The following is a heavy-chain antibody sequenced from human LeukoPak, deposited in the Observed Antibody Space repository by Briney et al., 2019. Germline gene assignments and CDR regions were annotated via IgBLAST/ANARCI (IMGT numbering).Heavy chain of an antibody. CDR2: ISWNSGSI. D-gene: IGHD2-2*01. Sequence: GGSLRLSCAASGFTFSSYTMNWVRQAPGKGLEWVSGISWNSGSIGYADSVKGRFTISRDNAKNSLYLQMNSLRAEDMALYYCAKEYCSSTSCYTYFDYWGQGTLVTVSS. J-gene: IGHJ4*02. CDR3: AKEYCSSTSCYTYFDY. V-gene: IGHV3-9*03. CDR1: GFTFSSYT.